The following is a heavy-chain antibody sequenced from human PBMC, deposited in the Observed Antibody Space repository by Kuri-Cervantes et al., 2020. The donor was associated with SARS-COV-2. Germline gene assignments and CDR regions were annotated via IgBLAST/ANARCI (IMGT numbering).Heavy chain of an antibody. CDR1: GFTFSSYA. J-gene: IGHJ4*02. Sequence: GESLKISCAASGFTFSSYAMSWVRQAPGKGLEWVSAISGSGGSTYYADSVKGRFTISRDNSKNTLYLQMNSLRAEDTAVYYCARICSSTSCLGNYFDHWGQGTLVTVSS. CDR2: ISGSGGST. V-gene: IGHV3-23*01. CDR3: ARICSSTSCLGNYFDH. D-gene: IGHD2-2*01.